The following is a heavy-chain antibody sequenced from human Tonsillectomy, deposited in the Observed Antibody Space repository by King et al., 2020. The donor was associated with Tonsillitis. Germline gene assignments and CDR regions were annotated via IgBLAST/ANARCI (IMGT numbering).Heavy chain of an antibody. Sequence: QLVQSGAEVKKPGASVKVSCKASGYTFTGYYMHWVRQAPGQGLEWMGWINPNSGGTNYAQKFQGWVTMTRDTSISTAYMELSRLRSDDTAVYYCARVEYWSSTSCSYGYYGMDVWGQGTTVTVSS. CDR3: ARVEYWSSTSCSYGYYGMDV. V-gene: IGHV1-2*04. D-gene: IGHD2-2*01. CDR1: GYTFTGYY. J-gene: IGHJ6*02. CDR2: INPNSGGT.